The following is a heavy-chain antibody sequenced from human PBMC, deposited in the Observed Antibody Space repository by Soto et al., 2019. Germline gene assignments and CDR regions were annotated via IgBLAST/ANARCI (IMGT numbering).Heavy chain of an antibody. J-gene: IGHJ4*02. CDR2: IGGSDGRI. CDR1: GFTFSSYA. V-gene: IGHV3-23*01. CDR3: AKYRWNQPLGGFHN. Sequence: EVQLLESGGGLVQPGGSLRLSCAASGFTFSSYAMSWVRQAPGKGLVWVSAIGGSDGRIYYAESVRGRFTISRDNSKNTQYRKMNSLSADDTAVYYCAKYRWNQPLGGFHNWVQGTMVTVSS. D-gene: IGHD1-1*01.